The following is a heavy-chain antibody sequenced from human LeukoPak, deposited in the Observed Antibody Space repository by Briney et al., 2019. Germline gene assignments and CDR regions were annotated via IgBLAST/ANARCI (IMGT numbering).Heavy chain of an antibody. CDR1: GGTFSSHA. V-gene: IGHV1-69*13. J-gene: IGHJ4*02. Sequence: GASVKVSCKASGGTFSSHAISWVRQAPGQGLEWMGGIIPIFGTANYAQKFQGRVTITADESTSTAYMKLSSLRSEDTAVYYCARGGGGYGGSTDYWGQGTLVTVSS. D-gene: IGHD5-18*01. CDR2: IIPIFGTA. CDR3: ARGGGGYGGSTDY.